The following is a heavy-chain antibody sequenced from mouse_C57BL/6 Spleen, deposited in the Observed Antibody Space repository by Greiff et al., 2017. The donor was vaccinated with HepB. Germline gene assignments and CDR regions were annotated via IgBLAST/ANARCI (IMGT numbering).Heavy chain of an antibody. J-gene: IGHJ2*01. CDR3: ARDDDYDFDY. CDR1: GYSITSGYY. CDR2: ISYDGSN. D-gene: IGHD2-4*01. V-gene: IGHV3-6*01. Sequence: EVKLMESGPGLVKPSQSLSLTCSVTGYSITSGYYWNWIRQFPGNKLEWMGYISYDGSNNYNPSLKNRISITRDTSKNQFFLKLNSVTTEDTATYYCARDDDYDFDYWGQGTTLTVSS.